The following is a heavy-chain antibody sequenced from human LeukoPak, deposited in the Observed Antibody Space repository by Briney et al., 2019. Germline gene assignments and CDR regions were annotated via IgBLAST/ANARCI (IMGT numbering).Heavy chain of an antibody. D-gene: IGHD6-19*01. J-gene: IGHJ4*02. CDR2: IYYSGST. Sequence: SETLSLTCTVSGGSISSYYWSWIRQPPGKGLEWIGYIYYSGSTNYNPSIKSRATISVDTSKNQFSLKPSSVTAADTAVYYCARDSSGWYDYWGQGTLVTVSS. V-gene: IGHV4-59*01. CDR3: ARDSSGWYDY. CDR1: GGSISSYY.